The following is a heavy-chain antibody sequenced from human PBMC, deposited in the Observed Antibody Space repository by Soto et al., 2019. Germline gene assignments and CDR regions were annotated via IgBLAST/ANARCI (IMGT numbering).Heavy chain of an antibody. J-gene: IGHJ4*02. CDR2: ISSSSSYI. Sequence: GGSLRLSCAASGFTFSSYSMNWVRQAPGKGLEWVSSISSSSSYIYYADSVKGRFTISRDNAKNSLYLQMNSLRAEDTAVYYCAREGSQWETLGGNFDYWGQGTLVTVSS. CDR1: GFTFSSYS. V-gene: IGHV3-21*01. CDR3: AREGSQWETLGGNFDY. D-gene: IGHD1-26*01.